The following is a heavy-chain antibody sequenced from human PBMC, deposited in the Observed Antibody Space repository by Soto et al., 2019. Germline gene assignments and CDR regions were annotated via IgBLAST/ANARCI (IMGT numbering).Heavy chain of an antibody. CDR1: GGSISKSNYF. Sequence: QLQLQESGPGLVQPSETLSLTCTVSGGSISKSNYFWGWIRQPPGKGLEWIGSILYSGTTSYNSSLKSRVTISVDTSKNQFSLILSSVTAADTAVYFCARLGWGNGDADYWGQGTLVTVSS. CDR2: ILYSGTT. CDR3: ARLGWGNGDADY. V-gene: IGHV4-39*01. J-gene: IGHJ4*02. D-gene: IGHD3-16*01.